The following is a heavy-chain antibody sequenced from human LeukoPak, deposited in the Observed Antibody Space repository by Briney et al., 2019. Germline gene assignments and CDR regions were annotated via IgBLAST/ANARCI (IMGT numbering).Heavy chain of an antibody. CDR1: GGSISSSNW. CDR3: ARENSSSSPAY. D-gene: IGHD6-13*01. Sequence: TSGTLSLTCAVSGGSISSSNWWSWVRQPPGKGLEWIGEIYHSGSTNYNPSLKSRVTISVDTSKNQFSLKLSSVTAADTAVYYCARENSSSSPAYWGQGTLVTVSS. CDR2: IYHSGST. V-gene: IGHV4-4*02. J-gene: IGHJ4*02.